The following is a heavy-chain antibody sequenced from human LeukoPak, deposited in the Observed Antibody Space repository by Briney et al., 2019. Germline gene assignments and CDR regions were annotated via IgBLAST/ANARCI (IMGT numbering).Heavy chain of an antibody. J-gene: IGHJ4*02. CDR1: GFTFSSYG. Sequence: GGSLRLSCAASGFTFSSYGMHWVRQAPGKGLEWVAVISYDGSNKYYADSVKGRFTISRDNSKNTLYLQMNSLRAEDTAVYYCAKDPYYDFWSGSGGGYYFDYWGQGTLVTVSS. CDR3: AKDPYYDFWSGSGGGYYFDY. D-gene: IGHD3-3*01. CDR2: ISYDGSNK. V-gene: IGHV3-30*18.